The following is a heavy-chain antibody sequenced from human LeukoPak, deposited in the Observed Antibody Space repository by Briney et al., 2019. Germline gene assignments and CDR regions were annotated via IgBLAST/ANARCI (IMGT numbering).Heavy chain of an antibody. J-gene: IGHJ4*02. CDR1: GGSISSGGYY. Sequence: SETLSLTCTVSGGSISSGGYYWSWIRQHPGKGLEWIGYIYYSGSTYYNPSLKSRVTISVDTSKNQFSLKLSSVTAADTAVYYCARAGYCSSTSCYIPYWGQGTLVTVSS. CDR2: IYYSGST. V-gene: IGHV4-31*03. CDR3: ARAGYCSSTSCYIPY. D-gene: IGHD2-2*02.